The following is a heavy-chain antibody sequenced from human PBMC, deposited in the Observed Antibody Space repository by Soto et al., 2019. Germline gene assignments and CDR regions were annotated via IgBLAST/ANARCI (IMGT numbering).Heavy chain of an antibody. CDR1: GFTVSSKY. CDR2: IQNVGPT. CDR3: ARDDVLCDGGRGYGVPLDV. Sequence: EVQLVESGGGLVQPGGSLRLSCAASGFTVSSKYMSWVRQAPGKGLEWVSLIQNVGPTYYADSVKGRFTITRDTSENTVPLQMDSLRAADTAVSYCARDDVLCDGGRGYGVPLDVWGKGTPVTVSS. V-gene: IGHV3-66*01. J-gene: IGHJ6*04. D-gene: IGHD2-21*01.